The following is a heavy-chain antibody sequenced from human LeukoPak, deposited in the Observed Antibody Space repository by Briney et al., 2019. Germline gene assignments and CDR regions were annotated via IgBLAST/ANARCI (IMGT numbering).Heavy chain of an antibody. D-gene: IGHD2-8*01. CDR3: ARGLMSAVRVGYFDY. CDR2: INPNSGDT. CDR1: GYTFTAYY. Sequence: ASVRVSCKASGYTFTAYYIHWVRQAPGQGLEWLGWINPNSGDTNFAQEFQGGVTMTRDTSITTAYMELSRLKSDDTAVYYCARGLMSAVRVGYFDYWGQGTLVTVSS. J-gene: IGHJ4*02. V-gene: IGHV1-2*02.